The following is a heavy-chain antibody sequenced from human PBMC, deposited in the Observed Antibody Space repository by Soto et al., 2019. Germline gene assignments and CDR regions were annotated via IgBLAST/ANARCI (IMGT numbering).Heavy chain of an antibody. J-gene: IGHJ3*02. V-gene: IGHV4-59*01. CDR1: GGSMSGYY. D-gene: IGHD2-21*02. CDR2: IYDSGTT. CDR3: ARVSHIVVVPAVRGAFDI. Sequence: QVQLQESGPGLEKASETLSLTCTVSGGSMSGYYWSWIRQPPGKGLEWIGFIYDSGTTNYNPSLKSLCTISIDTSKNQFALKLTFVTAADTAVYYCARVSHIVVVPAVRGAFDIWGQGTKITVPS.